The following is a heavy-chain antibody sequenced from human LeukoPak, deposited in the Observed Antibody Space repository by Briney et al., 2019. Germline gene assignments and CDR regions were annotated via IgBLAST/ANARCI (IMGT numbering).Heavy chain of an antibody. V-gene: IGHV3-7*01. J-gene: IGHJ5*02. CDR3: AGNWNQDWFDP. CDR2: IKQDGSEK. CDR1: GFTFSSYW. Sequence: GGSLRLSCAASGFTFSSYWMSWVRQAPGKGLEWVANIKQDGSEKYYVDSVKGRFTISRDNAKNSLYLQMNSLRAEDTAVYYCAGNWNQDWFDPWGQGTLVTVSS. D-gene: IGHD1-1*01.